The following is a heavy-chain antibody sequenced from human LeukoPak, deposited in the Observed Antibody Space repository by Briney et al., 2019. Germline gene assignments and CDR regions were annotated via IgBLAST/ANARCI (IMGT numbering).Heavy chain of an antibody. CDR2: INAYNDNT. J-gene: IGHJ3*02. V-gene: IGHV1-18*01. CDR3: ASRYCSSSTSCYAEDAFDI. CDR1: DYTFTSYG. D-gene: IGHD2-2*01. Sequence: ASVKVSCKASDYTFTSYGFSWVRQAPGQGLEWMGWINAYNDNTNYAQKLQGRVTMTTDTSTSTAYMELRSLRSDDTAAYYCASRYCSSSTSCYAEDAFDIWGQGTMVTVSS.